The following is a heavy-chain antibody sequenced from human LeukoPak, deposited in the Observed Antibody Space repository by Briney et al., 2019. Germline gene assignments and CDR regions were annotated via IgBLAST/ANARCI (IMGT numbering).Heavy chain of an antibody. CDR2: IYHSGST. Sequence: SETLSLTCAVSGYSISSGHYWGWIRQPPGKGLEWIGSIYHSGSTYYNPSLKSRATISVDTSKNQFSLKLSSVTAADTAVYYCARMTYYDSNGYYYSYFDYWGQGTLVTVSS. J-gene: IGHJ4*02. D-gene: IGHD3-22*01. CDR1: GYSISSGHY. CDR3: ARMTYYDSNGYYYSYFDY. V-gene: IGHV4-38-2*01.